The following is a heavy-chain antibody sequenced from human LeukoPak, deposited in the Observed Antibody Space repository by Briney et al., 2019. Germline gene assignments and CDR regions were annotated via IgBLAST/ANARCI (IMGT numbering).Heavy chain of an antibody. CDR1: GVSISSYY. Sequence: SETLSLTCTVSGVSISSYYWSWIRLPAGKGLEWIGCIYHSGSTNSNPSLGSRVTMSIDTSNNQSSLMLTSLSATDTAVYYCVRGLDDNITYRAFHIWGQGTMVTVSS. CDR2: IYHSGST. CDR3: VRGLDDNITYRAFHI. J-gene: IGHJ3*02. V-gene: IGHV4-4*07. D-gene: IGHD1-20*01.